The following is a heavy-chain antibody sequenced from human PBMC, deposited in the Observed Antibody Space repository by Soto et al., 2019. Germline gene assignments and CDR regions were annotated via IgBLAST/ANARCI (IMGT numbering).Heavy chain of an antibody. D-gene: IGHD5-12*01. Sequence: QVQLVQSGAEVKKPGASVKVSCKASGYTFSDYYIHWMRQAPGQGLEWMGWINPNSGGTKDAHKFQGWVTMTRDTSSKTAYMELRRLTSDDTAVYYCARESGGATATLDYYYFYMDVWGKGTTVTVSS. CDR1: GYTFSDYY. V-gene: IGHV1-2*04. CDR3: ARESGGATATLDYYYFYMDV. J-gene: IGHJ6*03. CDR2: INPNSGGT.